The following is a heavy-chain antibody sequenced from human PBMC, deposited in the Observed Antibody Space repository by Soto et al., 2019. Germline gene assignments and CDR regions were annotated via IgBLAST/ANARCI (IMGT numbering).Heavy chain of an antibody. D-gene: IGHD6-19*01. J-gene: IGHJ4*02. CDR3: ARVRGRSGWYLDY. CDR2: INSDGSST. V-gene: IGHV3-74*01. CDR1: GFSFSNYL. Sequence: EVQLVESGGGLAQPGGSLRVSCAASGFSFSNYLMHWVRQVPGKGLVWVSRINSDGSSTKYADSVKGRFTISRDNAKNTLNLQMSSLRAEDTAVYFCARVRGRSGWYLDYWGQGTLVTVSS.